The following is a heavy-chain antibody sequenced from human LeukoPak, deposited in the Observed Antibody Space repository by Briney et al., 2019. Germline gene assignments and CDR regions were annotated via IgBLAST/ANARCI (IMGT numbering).Heavy chain of an antibody. J-gene: IGHJ4*02. CDR2: IYSGGYT. D-gene: IGHD3-10*01. V-gene: IGHV3-53*01. Sequence: PGGSLRLSCAASGFNLSSNYMSWARHAPGKGLEWVSVIYSGGYTYYSDSVKGRFTSSRDNSNNTLYLQMNSLRAEDTAVYYCARGLSSGSGSTLEGYWGQGTLVTVSS. CDR3: ARGLSSGSGSTLEGY. CDR1: GFNLSSNY.